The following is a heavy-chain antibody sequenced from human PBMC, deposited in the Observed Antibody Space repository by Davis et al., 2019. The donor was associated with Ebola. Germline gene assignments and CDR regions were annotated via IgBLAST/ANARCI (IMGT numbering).Heavy chain of an antibody. CDR3: ARELGDSSGYGGVYFDY. CDR1: GGSISSYY. J-gene: IGHJ4*02. V-gene: IGHV4-59*01. D-gene: IGHD3-22*01. CDR2: IYYSGST. Sequence: PSETLSLTCTVSGGSISSYYWSWIRQPPGKGLEWIGYIYYSGSTNYNPSLKSRVTISVDTSKNQFSLKLSSVTAADTAVYYCARELGDSSGYGGVYFDYWGQGTLVTVSS.